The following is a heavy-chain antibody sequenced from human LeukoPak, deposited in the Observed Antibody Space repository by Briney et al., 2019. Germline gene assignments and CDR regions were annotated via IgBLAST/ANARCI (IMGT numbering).Heavy chain of an antibody. CDR3: ASDGYSSGWYVLDY. J-gene: IGHJ4*02. CDR2: FDPEDGET. V-gene: IGHV1-24*01. Sequence: ASVKVSCKVSGYTLTELSMHWVRQAPGKGLEWMGGFDPEDGETIYAQKFQGRVTMTEDTSTDTAYMELSSLRSEDTAVYYCASDGYSSGWYVLDYWGQGTLVTVSS. CDR1: GYTLTELS. D-gene: IGHD6-19*01.